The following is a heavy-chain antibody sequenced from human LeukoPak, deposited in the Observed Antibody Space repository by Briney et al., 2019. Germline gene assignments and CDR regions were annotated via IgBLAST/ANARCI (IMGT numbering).Heavy chain of an antibody. V-gene: IGHV3-23*01. CDR1: GFTFSSYG. J-gene: IGHJ4*02. CDR3: AKEEAYYDILTGYHILFDY. D-gene: IGHD3-9*01. CDR2: ISGSGGST. Sequence: GGTLRLSCAASGFTFSSYGMSWVRQAPGKGLEWVSAISGSGGSTYYADSVKGRFTISRDNSKNTLYLQMNSLRAEDTAVYHCAKEEAYYDILTGYHILFDYWGQGTLVTVSS.